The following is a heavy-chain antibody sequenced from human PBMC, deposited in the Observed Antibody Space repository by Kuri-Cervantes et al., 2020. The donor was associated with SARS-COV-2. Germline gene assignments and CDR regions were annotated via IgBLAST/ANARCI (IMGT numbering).Heavy chain of an antibody. Sequence: ASVKVSCKASGYTFTSYGISWVRQAPGQGLEWMGWISAYNGNTNYAQKLQGRVTMTTDTSTSTAYMELSRLRSDDTAVYYCARGVFITNPPSYYYDMDVWGKGTTVTVSS. J-gene: IGHJ6*03. V-gene: IGHV1-18*01. CDR2: ISAYNGNT. CDR1: GYTFTSYG. D-gene: IGHD3-3*01. CDR3: ARGVFITNPPSYYYDMDV.